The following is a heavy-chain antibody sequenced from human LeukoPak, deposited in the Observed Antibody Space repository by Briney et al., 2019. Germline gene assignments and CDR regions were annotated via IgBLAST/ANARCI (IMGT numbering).Heavy chain of an antibody. CDR2: TNPDGSRV. Sequence: GGSLRLSCAVSGATFSTFWMHWVRQVPGKGPAWVSRTNPDGSRVDYADSVKGRFTISRDNARDTLYLQMNSLRVEDTAMYYCAFDCGGYSDTWGQGTLVTVSS. V-gene: IGHV3-74*01. D-gene: IGHD3-16*01. CDR3: AFDCGGYSDT. CDR1: GATFSTFW. J-gene: IGHJ5*02.